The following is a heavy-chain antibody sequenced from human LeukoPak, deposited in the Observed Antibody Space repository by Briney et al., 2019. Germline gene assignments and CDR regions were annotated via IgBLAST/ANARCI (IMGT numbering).Heavy chain of an antibody. CDR1: GYTFTSYA. CDR2: IIPIFGTA. J-gene: IGHJ4*02. D-gene: IGHD2-2*01. CDR3: ARTYCSSTSCLYYFDY. V-gene: IGHV1-69*13. Sequence: SVKVSCKASGYTFTSYAMHWVRQAPGQRLEWMGGIIPIFGTANYAQKFQGRVTITADESTSIAYMELSSLRSEDTAVYYCARTYCSSTSCLYYFDYWGQGTLVTVSS.